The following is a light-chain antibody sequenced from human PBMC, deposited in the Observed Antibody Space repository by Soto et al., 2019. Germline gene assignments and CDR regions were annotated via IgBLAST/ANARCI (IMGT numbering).Light chain of an antibody. CDR3: QQYNSYPIT. J-gene: IGKJ5*01. Sequence: DIPMTQSPSSLSASAGDRVTITCRASQDISNHLAWFHQKPGKAPKSLIYGASSLQSGVPSRFSVSGSGTDFTLTISSLQPEDFASYYCQQYNSYPITFGQGTRLDIK. CDR2: GAS. V-gene: IGKV1-16*01. CDR1: QDISNH.